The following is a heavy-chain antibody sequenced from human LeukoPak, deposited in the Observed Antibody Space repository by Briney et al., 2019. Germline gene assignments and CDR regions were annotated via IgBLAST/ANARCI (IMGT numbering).Heavy chain of an antibody. CDR1: GFIFSNYA. V-gene: IGHV3-23*01. D-gene: IGHD3-10*01. Sequence: PGGSLRLSCGAPGFIFSNYAMSSVRRAPGEGLEWVSAISGSGGTTYYADSVKGRCTISRDNSKNTLYQQMNSLRADDTAVYYCAKIGDYYGSGSKIDYWGQGTLVTVSS. J-gene: IGHJ4*02. CDR3: AKIGDYYGSGSKIDY. CDR2: ISGSGGTT.